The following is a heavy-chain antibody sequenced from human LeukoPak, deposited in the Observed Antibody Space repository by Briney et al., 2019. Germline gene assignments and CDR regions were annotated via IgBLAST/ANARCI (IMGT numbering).Heavy chain of an antibody. Sequence: GGSLRLSCAASGFTFSSYAMSWVRQAPGKGLEWVSAISGSGGSTYYADSVKGRFTISRDNSKNTLYLQMNSLRAEDTAVYYCAKAEYYYGSGSYGAYFDYWGRGTLVTVSS. J-gene: IGHJ4*02. CDR2: ISGSGGST. CDR1: GFTFSSYA. V-gene: IGHV3-23*01. D-gene: IGHD3-10*01. CDR3: AKAEYYYGSGSYGAYFDY.